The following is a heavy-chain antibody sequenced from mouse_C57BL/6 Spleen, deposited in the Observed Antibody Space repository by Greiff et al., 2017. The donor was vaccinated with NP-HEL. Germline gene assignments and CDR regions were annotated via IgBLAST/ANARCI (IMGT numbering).Heavy chain of an antibody. CDR1: GYTFTSYW. Sequence: QVQLQQPGAELVKPGASVKLSCKASGYTFTSYWMHWVKQRPGQGLEWIGMIHPDSGSTNYTEKFKSKATLTVDKSSSTAYMQLSSLTSEDSAVYYCARVYGSSLFAYGSQGTLVTVSA. J-gene: IGHJ3*01. CDR3: ARVYGSSLFAY. D-gene: IGHD1-1*01. V-gene: IGHV1-64*01. CDR2: IHPDSGST.